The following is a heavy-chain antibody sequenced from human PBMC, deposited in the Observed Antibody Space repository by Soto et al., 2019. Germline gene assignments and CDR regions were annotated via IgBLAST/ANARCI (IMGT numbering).Heavy chain of an antibody. CDR2: IYDSGST. D-gene: IGHD6-19*01. CDR1: GGPISSYY. Sequence: QVQLQESGPGLVKPSETLSLNCTVSGGPISSYYWSWIRQSPGKGLEWIGYIYDSGSTNYNPSLNNRFTISVDTYKNHFSLALSSVNAADTAVDYCARGSSGWPPRLDYWGQGTLVTVSS. J-gene: IGHJ4*02. CDR3: ARGSSGWPPRLDY. V-gene: IGHV4-59*01.